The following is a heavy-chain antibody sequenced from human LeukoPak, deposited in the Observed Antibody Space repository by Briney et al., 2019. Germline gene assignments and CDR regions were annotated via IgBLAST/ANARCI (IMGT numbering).Heavy chain of an antibody. J-gene: IGHJ4*02. CDR2: INHSGST. CDR3: ARFPRKYDY. CDR1: GGSFSGYY. V-gene: IGHV4-34*01. Sequence: PSETLSLTCAVYGGSFSGYYWSWIRQPPGKGLEWIGEINHSGSTNYNPSLKSRVTISVDTSKNQFSLKLSSVTAADTAVYYCARFPRKYDYWGQGTLVTVSS.